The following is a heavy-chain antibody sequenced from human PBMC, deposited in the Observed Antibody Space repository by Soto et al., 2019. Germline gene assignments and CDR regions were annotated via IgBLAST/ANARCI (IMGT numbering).Heavy chain of an antibody. V-gene: IGHV1-69*13. CDR3: AREARLEYSYGPGHDAFDI. CDR1: GGTFSSYA. CDR2: IIPIFGTA. D-gene: IGHD5-18*01. Sequence: ASVKVSCKASGGTFSSYAISWVRQAPGQGLEWMGGIIPIFGTANYAQKFQGRVTITADESTSTAYMELSSLRSEDTAVYCCAREARLEYSYGPGHDAFDIWGQGTMVTV. J-gene: IGHJ3*02.